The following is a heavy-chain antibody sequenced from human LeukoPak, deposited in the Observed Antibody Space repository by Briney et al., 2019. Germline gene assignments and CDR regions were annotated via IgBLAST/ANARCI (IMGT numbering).Heavy chain of an antibody. CDR2: IGGSGGST. D-gene: IGHD3-10*01. CDR1: GFTFSSYA. J-gene: IGHJ4*02. Sequence: SGGSLRLSCAASGFTFSSYAMSWVRQAPGKGLEWVSAIGGSGGSTYYADSVKGRFTISRDNSKNTLYLQINSLRAEDTAVYYCAKDTMVRGVKDYWGQGTLVTVSS. V-gene: IGHV3-23*01. CDR3: AKDTMVRGVKDY.